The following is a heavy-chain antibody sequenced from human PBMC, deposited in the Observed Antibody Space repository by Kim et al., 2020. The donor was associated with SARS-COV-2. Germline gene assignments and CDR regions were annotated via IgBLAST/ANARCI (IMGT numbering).Heavy chain of an antibody. J-gene: IGHJ6*01. CDR3: ARGLCGGDCSLYYYGMDV. CDR2: INHSGST. CDR1: GGSFSGYY. D-gene: IGHD2-21*02. V-gene: IGHV4-34*01. Sequence: SETLSLTCAVYGGSFSGYYWSWIRQPPGKGLEWIGEINHSGSTNYNPSLKSRVTISVDTSKNQFSLKLSSVTAADTAVYYCARGLCGGDCSLYYYGMDV.